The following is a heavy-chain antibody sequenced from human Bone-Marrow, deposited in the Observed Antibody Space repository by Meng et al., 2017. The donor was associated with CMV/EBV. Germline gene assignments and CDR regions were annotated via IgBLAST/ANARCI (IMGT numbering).Heavy chain of an antibody. V-gene: IGHV1-18*01. CDR3: ARDNRENLYYYGSGSYFFDY. CDR1: GYTFTTYG. Sequence: ASVKVSCKASGYTFTTYGISWVRQAPGQGLEWMGWISGNNGNTHYAQKLQGRVTMTTDTSTSTAYQELRSLRSDDTAVYYCARDNRENLYYYGSGSYFFDYWGQGTLVTVSS. CDR2: ISGNNGNT. D-gene: IGHD3-10*01. J-gene: IGHJ4*02.